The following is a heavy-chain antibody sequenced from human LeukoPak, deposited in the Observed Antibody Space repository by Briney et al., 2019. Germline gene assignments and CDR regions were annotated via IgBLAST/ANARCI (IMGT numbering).Heavy chain of an antibody. V-gene: IGHV3-15*01. CDR1: EFPFNKAW. Sequence: GGSLRLSCAVSEFPFNKAWMSWVRQAPGKGLEWVGRIKSKTDGGTTDYAAPVKGRFTISRGDSKNTLYLQMNSLKTEDTAVYYCTSVGFGPYYFNNWGQGSLVTVSS. J-gene: IGHJ4*02. CDR2: IKSKTDGGTT. CDR3: TSVGFGPYYFNN. D-gene: IGHD3-10*01.